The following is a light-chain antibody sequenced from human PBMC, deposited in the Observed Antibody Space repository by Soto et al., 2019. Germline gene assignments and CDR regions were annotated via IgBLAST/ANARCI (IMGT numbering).Light chain of an antibody. J-gene: IGLJ1*01. Sequence: QSALTQPPSASGSPGQSVAISCPGTSSDVGGYNYVSWYQQHPGKAPKLMIYEVNKRPSRVPDRFSGSKSGNTASLTVSGLQAEDEADYYCSSYAGSSNVFGTGTKVTVL. CDR1: SSDVGGYNY. V-gene: IGLV2-8*01. CDR3: SSYAGSSNV. CDR2: EVN.